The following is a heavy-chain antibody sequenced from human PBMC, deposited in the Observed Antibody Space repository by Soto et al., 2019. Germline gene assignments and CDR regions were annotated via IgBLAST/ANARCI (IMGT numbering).Heavy chain of an antibody. V-gene: IGHV3-48*01. Sequence: PGGSLRLSCAASGFTFSSYSMNWVRQAPGKGLEWLSYISSSGNTIYYADSVKGRFTISRDNAKSSLYLQMNSLGAEDTAVFYCARDRSSGYYGTFDYWGQGTLVTVSS. J-gene: IGHJ4*02. CDR2: ISSSGNTI. CDR1: GFTFSSYS. D-gene: IGHD6-19*01. CDR3: ARDRSSGYYGTFDY.